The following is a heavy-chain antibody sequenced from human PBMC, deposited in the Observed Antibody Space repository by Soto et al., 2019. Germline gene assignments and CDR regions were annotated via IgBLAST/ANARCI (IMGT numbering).Heavy chain of an antibody. J-gene: IGHJ4*02. CDR3: ARAWGRVFDY. D-gene: IGHD2-15*01. CDR1: GGSISSYY. Sequence: QVQLQESGPGLVKPSETLSLTCTVSGGSISSYYWSWIRQPPGEGLEWIVYIYYSGSTNYNPSLKSRVTISVDTSKNQFSLKLSSVTAADTAVYYCARAWGRVFDYWGQGTLVTVSS. V-gene: IGHV4-59*01. CDR2: IYYSGST.